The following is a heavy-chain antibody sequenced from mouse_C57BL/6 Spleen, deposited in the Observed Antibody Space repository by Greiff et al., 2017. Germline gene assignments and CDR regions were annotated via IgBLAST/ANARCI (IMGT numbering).Heavy chain of an antibody. Sequence: VQGVESGAELVKPGASVKLSCKASGYTFTSYWMHWVKQRPGQGLEWIGYINPSSGYTKYNQKFKDKATLTADKSSSTAYMQLSSLTYEDSAVYYCARRGYDGYYEIDYWGQGTTLTVSS. D-gene: IGHD2-3*01. CDR2: INPSSGYT. CDR1: GYTFTSYW. CDR3: ARRGYDGYYEIDY. J-gene: IGHJ2*01. V-gene: IGHV1-7*01.